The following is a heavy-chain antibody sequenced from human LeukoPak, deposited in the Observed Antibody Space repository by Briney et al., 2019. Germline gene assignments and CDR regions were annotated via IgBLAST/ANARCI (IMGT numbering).Heavy chain of an antibody. CDR1: GFTFSSYG. CDR2: IWYDGSNK. V-gene: IGHV3-33*01. CDR3: AREVGVIAAAGTSYYFDY. J-gene: IGHJ4*02. Sequence: PGGSLRLSCAASGFTFSSYGMHWVRQAPGKGLEWVAVIWYDGSNKYYADSVNGRFTISRDNSKNTLYLQMNSLRAEDTAVYYCAREVGVIAAAGTSYYFDYWGQGTLVTVSS. D-gene: IGHD6-13*01.